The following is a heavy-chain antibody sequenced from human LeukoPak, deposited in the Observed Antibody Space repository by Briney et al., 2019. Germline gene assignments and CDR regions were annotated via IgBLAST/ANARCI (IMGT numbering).Heavy chain of an antibody. CDR1: GGSISSSSYY. Sequence: SETLSLTCTVSGGSISSSSYYWGWIRQPPGKGLEWIGSIYYSGSTYYNPSLKSRVTISVDTSKNQFSLKLSSVTAADTAVYYCARSNYIAPDYWGQGTLVTVSS. CDR2: IYYSGST. J-gene: IGHJ4*02. CDR3: ARSNYIAPDY. D-gene: IGHD2-15*01. V-gene: IGHV4-39*07.